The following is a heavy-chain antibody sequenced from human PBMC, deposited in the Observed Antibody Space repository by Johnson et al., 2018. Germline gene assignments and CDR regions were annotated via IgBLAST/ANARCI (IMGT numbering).Heavy chain of an antibody. V-gene: IGHV3-30*18. Sequence: QVQLVESGGGVVQPGRSLRLSCAASGFTFSYYGMHWVRQAPGKGLEWVALISYDGSNKYYADSVKGRLTISRDNSKKTLYLQMNSLRAEETAVYYCAKDQSSRYCSSSSCYYLDYWGQGTLVTVSS. CDR1: GFTFSYYG. CDR2: ISYDGSNK. D-gene: IGHD2-2*01. CDR3: AKDQSSRYCSSSSCYYLDY. J-gene: IGHJ4*02.